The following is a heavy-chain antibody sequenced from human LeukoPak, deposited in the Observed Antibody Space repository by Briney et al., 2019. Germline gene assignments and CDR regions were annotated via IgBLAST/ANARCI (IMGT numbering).Heavy chain of an antibody. J-gene: IGHJ4*02. D-gene: IGHD5-12*01. CDR3: ATAYSGYDLAY. Sequence: SVKVSCKASGGTFSSYAISWVRQAPGQGLEWMGRIIPILGIANYAQKFQGRVTITADKSTSTAYMELSSLRSEDTAVYYCATAYSGYDLAYWGQGTLVTVSS. CDR1: GGTFSSYA. V-gene: IGHV1-69*04. CDR2: IIPILGIA.